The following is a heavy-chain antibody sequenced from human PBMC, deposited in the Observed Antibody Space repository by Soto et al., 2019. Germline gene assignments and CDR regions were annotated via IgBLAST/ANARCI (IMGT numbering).Heavy chain of an antibody. J-gene: IGHJ4*02. Sequence: GGSLRLSCSASGFTFSSFALSWVRQAPGMGLEWVSAISGSGDGTDYADSVKGRFTISRDNSKNTLYLQMNSLRAEDTAVYYCAGPGYSSQDYWGQGALVTVYS. CDR1: GFTFSSFA. D-gene: IGHD5-18*01. V-gene: IGHV3-23*01. CDR3: AGPGYSSQDY. CDR2: ISGSGDGT.